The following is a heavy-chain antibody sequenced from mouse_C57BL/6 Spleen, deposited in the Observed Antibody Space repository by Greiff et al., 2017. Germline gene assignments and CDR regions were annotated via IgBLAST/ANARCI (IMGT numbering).Heavy chain of an antibody. CDR2: ISSGGDYI. Sequence: EVKVVESGEGLVKPGGSLKLSCAASGFTFSSYAMSWVRQTPEKRLEWVAYISSGGDYIYYADTVKGRFTISRDNARNTLYLQMSSLKSEDTAMYYCTRDSSGYVPYWGQGTLVTVSA. CDR3: TRDSSGYVPY. V-gene: IGHV5-9-1*02. D-gene: IGHD3-2*02. CDR1: GFTFSSYA. J-gene: IGHJ3*01.